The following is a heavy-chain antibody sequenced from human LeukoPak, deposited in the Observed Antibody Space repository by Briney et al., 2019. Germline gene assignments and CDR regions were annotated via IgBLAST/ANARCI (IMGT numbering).Heavy chain of an antibody. V-gene: IGHV4-4*07. CDR2: ISGSGTI. CDR3: ARDSGTTGAVKFDP. CDR1: GGSINSY. Sequence: SETLSLTCTVSGGSINSYWSWIRQPAGKGLEWIGRISGSGTITYNPALQSRLSISIDTSKNQSSLKLMSVTAADTAVYYCARDSGTTGAVKFDPWGQGTLVTVSS. D-gene: IGHD3-10*01. J-gene: IGHJ5*02.